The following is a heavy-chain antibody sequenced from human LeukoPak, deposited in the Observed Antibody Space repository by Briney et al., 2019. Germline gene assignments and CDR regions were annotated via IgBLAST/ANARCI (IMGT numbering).Heavy chain of an antibody. CDR2: IYYSGST. CDR3: ASTMNWDLFYY. V-gene: IGHV4-39*01. J-gene: IGHJ4*02. CDR1: GGSISSSSYY. D-gene: IGHD3-22*01. Sequence: SETLSPTCTVSGGSISSSSYYWGWIRQPPGKGLEWIGSIYYSGSTYYDPSLKSRVTISVDTSKNQFSLKLSSVTAADTAVYYCASTMNWDLFYYWGQGTLVTVSS.